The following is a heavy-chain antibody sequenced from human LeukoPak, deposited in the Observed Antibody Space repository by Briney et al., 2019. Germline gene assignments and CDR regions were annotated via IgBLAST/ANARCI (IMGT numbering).Heavy chain of an antibody. CDR3: ARVATSRYCSGGSCYSGLLSPGAFDI. D-gene: IGHD2-15*01. CDR1: GGSISSYY. CDR2: IYYSGST. Sequence: KPSETLSLTCTVSGGSISSYYWSWIRQPPGKGLEWIGYIYYSGSTNYNPSLKSRVTMSVDTSKNQFSLKLSSVTAADTAVYYCARVATSRYCSGGSCYSGLLSPGAFDIWGQGTMVTVSS. J-gene: IGHJ3*02. V-gene: IGHV4-59*12.